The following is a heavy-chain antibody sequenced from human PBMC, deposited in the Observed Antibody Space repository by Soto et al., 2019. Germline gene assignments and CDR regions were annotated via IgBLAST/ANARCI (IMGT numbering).Heavy chain of an antibody. Sequence: QVQLHESGPGLVKPSQTLSLTCTVSGGSISDDDYYWNWIRQSPGKGLEWIGHIYYNGNTYYNPSLKSCLTMSLDTSQNQFSLHLTSVIAADSALYFCARATTVTSSFFFYGLDVWGPGTTVTVSS. CDR1: GGSISDDDYY. J-gene: IGHJ6*02. CDR2: IYYNGNT. CDR3: ARATTVTSSFFFYGLDV. V-gene: IGHV4-30-4*01. D-gene: IGHD4-17*01.